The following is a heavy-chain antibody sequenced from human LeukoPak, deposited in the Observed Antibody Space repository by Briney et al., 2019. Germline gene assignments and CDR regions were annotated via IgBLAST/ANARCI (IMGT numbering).Heavy chain of an antibody. J-gene: IGHJ5*02. CDR2: IYPGDSDT. CDR1: GYSFTSYW. Sequence: GESLKISCKGSGYSFTSYWIGWVCQMPGKGLEWMGIIYPGDSDTRYSPSFQGQVTISADKSISTAYLQWSSLKASDTAMYYCARRSSSWYGSDWFDPWGQGTLVTVSS. D-gene: IGHD6-13*01. V-gene: IGHV5-51*01. CDR3: ARRSSSWYGSDWFDP.